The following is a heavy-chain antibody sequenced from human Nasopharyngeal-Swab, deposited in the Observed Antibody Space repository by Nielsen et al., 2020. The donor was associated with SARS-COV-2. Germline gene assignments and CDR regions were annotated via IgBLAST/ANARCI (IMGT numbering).Heavy chain of an antibody. CDR2: ISHNSGT. Sequence: SETLSLTCTVSRVSITSQYWSWIRQPPRKGLEWIGYISHNSGTSYNPSLKSRVTMFMGTSRNQFSLRLRSVTAADTAVYYCAKEGATGWFDPWGQGTLVTVSS. V-gene: IGHV4-59*11. CDR1: RVSITSQY. J-gene: IGHJ5*02. CDR3: AKEGATGWFDP.